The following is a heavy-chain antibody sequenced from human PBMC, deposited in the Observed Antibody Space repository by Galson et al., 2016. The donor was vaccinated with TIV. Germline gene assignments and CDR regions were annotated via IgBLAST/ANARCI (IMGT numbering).Heavy chain of an antibody. V-gene: IGHV3-15*01. CDR3: TTPPYCGGDCWHYYYDAEDV. CDR1: GFTFSNAW. Sequence: SLRLSCAASGFTFSNAWMSWVRQAPGKGLEWVGRIRSNSDGGTTDYAAPVKGRFIIPRDDSTSTLSLEMNGLKTEDTAVYYCTTPPYCGGDCWHYYYDAEDVWGQGTTVTVS. D-gene: IGHD2-21*02. CDR2: IRSNSDGGTT. J-gene: IGHJ6*02.